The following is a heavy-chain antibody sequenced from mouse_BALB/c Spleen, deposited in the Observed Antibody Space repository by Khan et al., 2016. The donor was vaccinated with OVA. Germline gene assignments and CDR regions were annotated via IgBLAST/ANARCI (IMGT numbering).Heavy chain of an antibody. V-gene: IGHV1-4*01. CDR3: VRDGSYHRNDDWFAY. J-gene: IGHJ3*01. CDR1: GYTFTSYT. D-gene: IGHD2-14*01. Sequence: QVRLQQSGAELARPGASVKMSCKASGYTFTSYTIHWIKLRPGQGLEWIGYINPSNGYTNYNQKFKDKATLTADKSSTTAYMELSSLTSDDSALYNCVRDGSYHRNDDWFAYWGQGTLVTVSA. CDR2: INPSNGYT.